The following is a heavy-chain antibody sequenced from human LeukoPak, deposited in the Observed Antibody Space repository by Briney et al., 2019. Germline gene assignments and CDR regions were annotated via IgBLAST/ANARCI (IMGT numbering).Heavy chain of an antibody. CDR3: ATKAYSYSHSFDY. CDR2: IYPGDSDT. Sequence: GESLKISCKGSGYGFTTSWIGWVRQMPGKGLEWMGIIYPGDSDTTYSPSFQGQVTISADKSISTAYLQWSSLKASDTAMYYCATKAYSYSHSFDYWGQGTLVTVSS. J-gene: IGHJ4*02. V-gene: IGHV5-51*01. CDR1: GYGFTTSW. D-gene: IGHD5-18*01.